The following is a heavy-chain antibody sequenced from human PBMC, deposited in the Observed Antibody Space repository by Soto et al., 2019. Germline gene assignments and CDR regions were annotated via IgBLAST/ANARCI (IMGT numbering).Heavy chain of an antibody. V-gene: IGHV1-18*01. J-gene: IGHJ5*02. CDR2: ISPYNGNT. D-gene: IGHD6-19*01. CDR1: GYTFNSYG. CDR3: AGFEGGGWLSWFDP. Sequence: QVQLVRSGAEVKKPGASVKVSCKASGYTFNSYGISWVRQAPGQGLEWMGWISPYNGNTNYAQKLQGRVTMTTDTSTSTAHTERRTLRSDGTDGCYCAGFEGGGWLSWFDPWGQGTPVTVSS.